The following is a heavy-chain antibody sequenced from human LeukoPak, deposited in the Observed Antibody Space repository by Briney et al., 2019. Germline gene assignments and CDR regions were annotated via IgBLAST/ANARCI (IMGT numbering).Heavy chain of an antibody. CDR1: GYTFTGYY. J-gene: IGHJ4*02. V-gene: IGHV1-2*06. Sequence: GASVKVSCKASGYTFTGYYMHWVRQAPGQGLEWIGRINPNSGGTNYAQKFQGRVTMTRDTSISTAYMELSRLRSDDTAVYYCARVYQGYSSSWPIDYWGQGTLVTVSS. CDR3: ARVYQGYSSSWPIDY. CDR2: INPNSGGT. D-gene: IGHD6-13*01.